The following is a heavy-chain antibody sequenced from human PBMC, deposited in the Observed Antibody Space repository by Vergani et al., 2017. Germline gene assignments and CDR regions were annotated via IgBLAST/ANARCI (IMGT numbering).Heavy chain of an antibody. J-gene: IGHJ6*03. V-gene: IGHV3-11*01. Sequence: QVQLVESGGGLVKPGGSLRLSCAASGFTFSDYYMSWIRQAPGKGLEWVSYISSSGSTIYYADSVKGRFTISRDNAKNSLYLQMNSLRAEDTAVYYCAGDLRWGXGPIYNYYYYYMDVWGKGTTVTVSS. D-gene: IGHD2-21*01. CDR1: GFTFSDYY. CDR3: AGDLRWGXGPIYNYYYYYMDV. CDR2: ISSSGSTI.